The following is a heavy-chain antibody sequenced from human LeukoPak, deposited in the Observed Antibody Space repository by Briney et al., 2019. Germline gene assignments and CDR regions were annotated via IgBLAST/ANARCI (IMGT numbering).Heavy chain of an antibody. Sequence: GGSLRLSCAASGFAFSSYWMHWVRQVPGKGLVWVSRINPGGGSTAYADSVKGRFTISRDNAKNTLYLQMNSLRAEDTAVYYCAREAGSGSYYDYWGQGTLVTVSS. D-gene: IGHD3-10*01. CDR1: GFAFSSYW. CDR2: INPGGGST. V-gene: IGHV3-74*01. J-gene: IGHJ4*02. CDR3: AREAGSGSYYDY.